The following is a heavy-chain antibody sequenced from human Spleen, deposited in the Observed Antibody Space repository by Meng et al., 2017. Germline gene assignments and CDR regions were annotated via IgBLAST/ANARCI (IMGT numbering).Heavy chain of an antibody. CDR1: GYPLPAYY. V-gene: IGHV1-2*06. CDR2: IIPNSGDT. CDR3: ARDEDISAAGKLFGDY. D-gene: IGHD6-25*01. Sequence: QVVLGQSGAEVKEPGASLNVSCKPSGYPLPAYYIHLVRQAPGQGLEWMGHIIPNSGDTLYAPKFQGRVSMTADTSIGTAYVELSGLRSDDTAMYYCARDEDISAAGKLFGDYWGQGTLVTVSS. J-gene: IGHJ4*02.